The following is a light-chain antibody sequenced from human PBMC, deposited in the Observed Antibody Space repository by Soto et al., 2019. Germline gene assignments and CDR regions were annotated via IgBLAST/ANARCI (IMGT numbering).Light chain of an antibody. J-gene: IGKJ1*01. V-gene: IGKV3-20*01. CDR1: QSVSSSY. CDR2: GAS. Sequence: ATLSCRASQSVSSSYLAWYQQKPGQAPRLLIYGASSRATGIPDRFSGSGSGTDFTLTISRLEPEDFAVYYCQQYGSSPWTFGQGTKVDIK. CDR3: QQYGSSPWT.